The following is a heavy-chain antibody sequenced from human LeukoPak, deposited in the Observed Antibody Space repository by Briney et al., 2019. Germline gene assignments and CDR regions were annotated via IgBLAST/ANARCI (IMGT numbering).Heavy chain of an antibody. V-gene: IGHV1-18*01. J-gene: IGHJ4*02. D-gene: IGHD3-22*01. CDR1: GYTFTSYG. Sequence: ASVKVSCKASGYTFTSYGISWVRQAPGQGLEWMGWISTYNGNANYAQKLQGRVTVTADTSTSTAYMELRSLRSDDTAFYYCARDRVAEYYDSSGFGDYWGQGTLVTVSS. CDR2: ISTYNGNA. CDR3: ARDRVAEYYDSSGFGDY.